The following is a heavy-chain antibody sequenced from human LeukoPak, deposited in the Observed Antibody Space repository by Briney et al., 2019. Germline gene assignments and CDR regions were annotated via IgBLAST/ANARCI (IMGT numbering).Heavy chain of an antibody. CDR2: IYHRGHT. J-gene: IGHJ4*02. V-gene: IGHV4-4*02. D-gene: IGHD3-10*01. Sequence: KPSGTLSLTCGVSGGSLSSTNWWTWVRQPPGKGLEWIGEIYHRGHTNYNPSLKSRVTISLDKPKNQFSLNLSPVTAADTAVYYCARLPVKSSLYRSGDWGQGTLVTVSS. CDR3: ARLPVKSSLYRSGD. CDR1: GGSLSSTNW.